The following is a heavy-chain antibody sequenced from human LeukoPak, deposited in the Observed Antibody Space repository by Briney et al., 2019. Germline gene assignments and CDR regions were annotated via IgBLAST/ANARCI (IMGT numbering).Heavy chain of an antibody. CDR2: ISSSSSYI. J-gene: IGHJ4*02. V-gene: IGHV3-21*01. CDR3: TTGWIQLWKYYFDY. Sequence: PGGSLRLSCAASGFTFSSYSMNWVRQAPGKGLEWVSSISSSSSYIYYADSVKGRFTISRDNAKNSLYLQMNSLRAEDTAVYYCTTGWIQLWKYYFDYWGQGTLVTVSS. D-gene: IGHD5-18*01. CDR1: GFTFSSYS.